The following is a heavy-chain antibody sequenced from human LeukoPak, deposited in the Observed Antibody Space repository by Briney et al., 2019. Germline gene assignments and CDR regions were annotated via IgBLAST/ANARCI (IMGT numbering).Heavy chain of an antibody. V-gene: IGHV1-8*03. CDR3: GARYYYDSSGYLHDAFDI. CDR1: GCTFTSYY. D-gene: IGHD3-22*01. J-gene: IGHJ3*02. CDR2: INPHSGGT. Sequence: ASVKVSCKASGCTFTSYYIHWVRQAPGQGLEWMGWINPHSGGTNCAQKFQGRVTITRNTSISTAYMELSSLRSEDTAVYYCGARYYYDSSGYLHDAFDIWGQGTMVTVSS.